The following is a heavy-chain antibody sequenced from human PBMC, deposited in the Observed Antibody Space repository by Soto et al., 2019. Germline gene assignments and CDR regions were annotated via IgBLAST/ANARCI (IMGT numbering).Heavy chain of an antibody. CDR2: IIPILGIA. CDR3: ARDGGGVLVPAADWYFDL. Sequence: QVQLVQSGAEVKKPGSSVKVSCKASGGTFSSYTISWVRQAPGQGLEWMGRIIPILGIANYAQKFQGRVTITADKSTSTAYMELSSLRSEDTAVYYCARDGGGVLVPAADWYFDLWGRGTLVTVSS. V-gene: IGHV1-69*08. J-gene: IGHJ2*01. D-gene: IGHD2-2*01. CDR1: GGTFSSYT.